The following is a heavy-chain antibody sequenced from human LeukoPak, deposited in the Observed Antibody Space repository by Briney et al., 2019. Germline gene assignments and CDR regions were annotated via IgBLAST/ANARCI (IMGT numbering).Heavy chain of an antibody. Sequence: GESLKISCKGSGYSFTSYWIGWVRQMPGKGLEWMGIIYPGDSDTRYSPSFQGQVTISADKSISTAYLQWSSLKASDTAMYYCARLHASNDYSFSGDFWGQGTLVTVSS. D-gene: IGHD4-11*01. CDR1: GYSFTSYW. CDR2: IYPGDSDT. J-gene: IGHJ4*02. CDR3: ARLHASNDYSFSGDF. V-gene: IGHV5-51*01.